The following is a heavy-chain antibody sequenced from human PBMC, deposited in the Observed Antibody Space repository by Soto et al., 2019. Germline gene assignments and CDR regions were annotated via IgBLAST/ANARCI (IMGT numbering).Heavy chain of an antibody. D-gene: IGHD6-13*01. CDR1: GYSFPNSW. V-gene: IGHV5-51*01. CDR2: IYPGDSDT. J-gene: IGHJ6*02. CDR3: ARTAAAGKYYYGMDV. Sequence: GESLKISCRTSGYSFPNSWIGWVRQMPGKGLDWMGIIYPGDSDTKYNPSFQGQVTISADKSISTAYLQWSSLKATDTAMYYCARTAAAGKYYYGMDVWGQGTTVTVSS.